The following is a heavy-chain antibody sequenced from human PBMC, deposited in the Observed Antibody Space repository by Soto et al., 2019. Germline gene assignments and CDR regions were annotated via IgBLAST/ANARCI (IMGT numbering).Heavy chain of an antibody. CDR3: ARDSYCSGGSCPTNYYYYGMDV. J-gene: IGHJ6*02. CDR1: GYTFTSYG. D-gene: IGHD2-15*01. CDR2: IGAYNGNT. Sequence: ASVKVSCKASGYTFTSYGISWVRQAPGQGLEWMGWIGAYNGNTNYAQKLQGRVTMTTDTSTSTAYMELRSLRSDDTAVYYCARDSYCSGGSCPTNYYYYGMDVWGQGTTVTVSS. V-gene: IGHV1-18*04.